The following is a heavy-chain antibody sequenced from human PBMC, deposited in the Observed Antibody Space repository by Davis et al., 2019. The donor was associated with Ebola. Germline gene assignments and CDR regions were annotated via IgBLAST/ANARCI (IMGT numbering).Heavy chain of an antibody. D-gene: IGHD5-12*01. CDR3: ARSRGYDLGDY. J-gene: IGHJ4*02. CDR1: GFTFSSYW. Sequence: GESLKISCAASGFTFSSYWMHWVRQAPGKGLVWVSRINSDGSSTSYADSVKGRFTISRDNAKNTLYLQMNSLRAEDTAVYYCARSRGYDLGDYWGQGTLVTVSS. CDR2: INSDGSST. V-gene: IGHV3-74*01.